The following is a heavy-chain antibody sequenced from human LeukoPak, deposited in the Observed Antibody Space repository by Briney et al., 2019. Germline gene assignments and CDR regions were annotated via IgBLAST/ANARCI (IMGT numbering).Heavy chain of an antibody. CDR2: IYPADSDI. V-gene: IGHV5-51*01. CDR3: ARQEYCSGASCYTWFDP. D-gene: IGHD2-15*01. Sequence: GKSLKISCKGSGYSINNYWIAWVRQMPGKGLEWMGIIYPADSDIRYSPSFQGQVIISADKSISTAYLQWNSLKASDTAMYYCARQEYCSGASCYTWFDPWGQGTLVTVSS. J-gene: IGHJ5*02. CDR1: GYSINNYW.